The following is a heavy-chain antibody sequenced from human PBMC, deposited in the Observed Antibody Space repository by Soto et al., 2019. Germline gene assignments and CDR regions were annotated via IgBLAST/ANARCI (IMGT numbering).Heavy chain of an antibody. Sequence: QITLKESGPTLVKPTQTLTLTCTFSGFSLSTSGVGVGWIRQPPGKALEWLALIYWDDDKRYSPSLRSRLTISKDTSKDQVVLTMTNMDPVDTATYRCIQSWCGGDCLQYYASHYYYGMDVWGQGTTVTVSS. CDR2: IYWDDDK. V-gene: IGHV2-5*02. CDR1: GFSLSTSGVG. J-gene: IGHJ6*02. CDR3: IQSWCGGDCLQYYASHYYYGMDV. D-gene: IGHD2-21*02.